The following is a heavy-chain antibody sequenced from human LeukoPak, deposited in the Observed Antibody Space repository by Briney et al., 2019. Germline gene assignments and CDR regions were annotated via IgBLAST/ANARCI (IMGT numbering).Heavy chain of an antibody. J-gene: IGHJ4*02. D-gene: IGHD5-24*01. Sequence: GGSLRLSCAASGFTFSSYWMSWVRQAPGKGLEWVANIKQDGSEKYYVDSVKGRYTISRDNAKNSLYLQMNSLRAEDTAVYYCAKGLDGYNNRRSTFDYWGQGTLVTVSS. CDR1: GFTFSSYW. CDR3: AKGLDGYNNRRSTFDY. CDR2: IKQDGSEK. V-gene: IGHV3-7*03.